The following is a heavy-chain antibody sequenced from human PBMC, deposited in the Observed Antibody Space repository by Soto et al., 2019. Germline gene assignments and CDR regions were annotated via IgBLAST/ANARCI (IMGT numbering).Heavy chain of an antibody. D-gene: IGHD3-3*01. J-gene: IGHJ6*02. CDR3: AKDYRGYYDFWSGYSPYYYYYGMDV. V-gene: IGHV3-30*18. CDR1: GFTFSSYG. Sequence: LRLSCAASGFTFSSYGMHWVRQAPGKGLEWVAVISYDGSNKYYADSVKGRFTISRDNSKNTLYLQMNSLRAEDTAVYYCAKDYRGYYDFWSGYSPYYYYYGMDVWGQGTTVTVSS. CDR2: ISYDGSNK.